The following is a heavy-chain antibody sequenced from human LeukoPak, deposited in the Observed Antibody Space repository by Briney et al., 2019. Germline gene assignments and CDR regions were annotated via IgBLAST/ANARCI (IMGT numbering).Heavy chain of an antibody. J-gene: IGHJ4*02. CDR3: AKGDYYDFDY. CDR2: ISGSGGTT. Sequence: PGGSLRLSCAASGFTFSSYAMTWVRQAPGKGLEWVSRISGSGGTTYYADSVKARFTISRDNSKNTLYLQMNSLRAEDTAVYYCAKGDYYDFDYWGQGTLVTVSS. D-gene: IGHD3-10*01. V-gene: IGHV3-23*01. CDR1: GFTFSSYA.